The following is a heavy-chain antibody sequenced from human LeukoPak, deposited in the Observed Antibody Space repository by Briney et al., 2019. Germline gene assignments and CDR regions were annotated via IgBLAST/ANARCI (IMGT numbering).Heavy chain of an antibody. CDR3: ARALSITRGGFDP. D-gene: IGHD3-10*01. V-gene: IGHV1-69*04. CDR2: IIPILGIA. Sequence: SVKVSCKASGYTFSSYDINWVRQATGQGLEWMGRIIPILGIANYAQKFQGRVTITADKSTSTAYMELSSLRSEDTAVYYCARALSITRGGFDPWGQGTLVTVSS. J-gene: IGHJ5*02. CDR1: GYTFSSYD.